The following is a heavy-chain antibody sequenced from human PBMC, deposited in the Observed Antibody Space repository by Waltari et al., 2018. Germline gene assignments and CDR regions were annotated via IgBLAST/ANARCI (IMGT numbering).Heavy chain of an antibody. CDR1: GFDFRTYT. J-gene: IGHJ4*02. CDR2: ISSSSRFI. Sequence: EVQLVESGGGLVKPGGSLRLSGAASGFDFRTYTMNWVRQAPGKSPEWVSSISSSSRFIYYADSMKGRFTISRDNAKNSLYLQMDSLRVEDTATYYCAREGSSWTPFDCWGQGTQVTVSS. V-gene: IGHV3-21*01. CDR3: AREGSSWTPFDC. D-gene: IGHD6-13*01.